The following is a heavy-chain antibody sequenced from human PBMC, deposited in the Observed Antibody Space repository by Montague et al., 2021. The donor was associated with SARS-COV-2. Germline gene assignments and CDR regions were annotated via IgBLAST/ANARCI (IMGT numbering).Heavy chain of an antibody. J-gene: IGHJ6*02. CDR3: AGRPTPSYSSGWYLFYYAMDV. CDR1: GGSINSYY. Sequence: SETLSLTCAVSGGSINSYYWSWIRQPPGKGLEWIVYIYYSGSTIYNPSLKSRVTISIDTSKNQYSLKLNSVTAADTAVYYCAGRPTPSYSSGWYLFYYAMDVWGQGTTVTVSS. V-gene: IGHV4-59*01. D-gene: IGHD6-19*01. CDR2: IYYSGST.